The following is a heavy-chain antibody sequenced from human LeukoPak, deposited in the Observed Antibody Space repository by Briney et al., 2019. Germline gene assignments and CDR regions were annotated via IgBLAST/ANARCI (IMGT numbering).Heavy chain of an antibody. CDR1: GYTFTGYY. CDR3: ARGLYNTHPEDY. V-gene: IGHV1-2*02. J-gene: IGHJ4*02. CDR2: ISPNTGAT. D-gene: IGHD2-2*02. Sequence: ASVKVSCKTSGYTFTGYYLHWVRQAPGHGLEWMGWISPNTGATKYAEKFQGRVAMTRDTSISIAYMELSRLRSDDTAVYYCARGLYNTHPEDYWGQGTLVTVSS.